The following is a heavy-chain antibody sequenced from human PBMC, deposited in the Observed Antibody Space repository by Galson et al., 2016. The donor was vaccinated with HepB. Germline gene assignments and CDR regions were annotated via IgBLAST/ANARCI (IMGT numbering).Heavy chain of an antibody. V-gene: IGHV3-30*03. CDR2: VPHYGNNK. D-gene: IGHD5-12*01. J-gene: IGHJ6*02. Sequence: LRLSCAASGFVFSNYGMHWVRQAPGKGLEWVTVVPHYGNNKYYADSVKGRFTVSRDNSKSTVNLHMNSLRPEDTAVYYCARDLGGYSGYGGNYFGMDVWGQGTTVTVS. CDR3: ARDLGGYSGYGGNYFGMDV. CDR1: GFVFSNYG.